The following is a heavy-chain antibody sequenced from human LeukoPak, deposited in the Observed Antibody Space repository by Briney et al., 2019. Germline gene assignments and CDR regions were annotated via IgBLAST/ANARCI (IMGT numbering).Heavy chain of an antibody. Sequence: GSSVKVSCKASGGTFSSYAISWVRQAPGQGLEWMGGIIPIFGTANYAQKFQGRVTITADESTSTAYMELSSLRSEDTAVYYCARVDQIFGVVIPYYFDYWGQGTLVTVSS. CDR2: IIPIFGTA. V-gene: IGHV1-69*01. CDR1: GGTFSSYA. J-gene: IGHJ4*02. CDR3: ARVDQIFGVVIPYYFDY. D-gene: IGHD3-3*01.